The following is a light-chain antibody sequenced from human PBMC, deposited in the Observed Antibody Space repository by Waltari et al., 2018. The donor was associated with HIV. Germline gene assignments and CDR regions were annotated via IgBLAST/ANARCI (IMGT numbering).Light chain of an antibody. CDR2: GVS. CDR1: QSVSSSY. Sequence: EIVLTQSPGTLSLSPGDGATLSCRASQSVSSSYLAWYQQKPGRAPRLRIYGVSSRATGIPDRFSGSGSGTDFTLSISRLEPEDFAVDYCQQYGSSPPSTFGQGTRREIK. V-gene: IGKV3-20*01. J-gene: IGKJ5*01. CDR3: QQYGSSPPST.